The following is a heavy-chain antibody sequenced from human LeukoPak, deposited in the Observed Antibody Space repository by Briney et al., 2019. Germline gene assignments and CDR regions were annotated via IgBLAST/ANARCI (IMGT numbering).Heavy chain of an antibody. CDR3: ARAGITIFGVVTYRNDWFDP. J-gene: IGHJ5*02. V-gene: IGHV4-4*07. CDR2: IYTSGGT. D-gene: IGHD3-3*01. CDR1: GGSLSSYY. Sequence: SETLSLTCTVSGGSLSSYYWGWIRQPAGKGREWIGRIYTSGGTNYNPSLKSRVTMSVDTSKNQFSLKLSSVTAADTAVYYCARAGITIFGVVTYRNDWFDPWGQGTLVTVSS.